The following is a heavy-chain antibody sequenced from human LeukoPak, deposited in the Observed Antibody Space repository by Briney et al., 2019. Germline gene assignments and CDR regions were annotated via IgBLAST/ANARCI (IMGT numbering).Heavy chain of an antibody. D-gene: IGHD3-9*01. Sequence: PSETLSLTCAVYGGSFSGYYWSWIRQPPGKGLEWIGEINHSGSTNYNPSLKGRVTISVDTSKNQFSLKLSSVTAAYTAVYYCATDDILTGPHAFDIWGQGTMVTVSS. CDR2: INHSGST. V-gene: IGHV4-34*01. J-gene: IGHJ3*02. CDR3: ATDDILTGPHAFDI. CDR1: GGSFSGYY.